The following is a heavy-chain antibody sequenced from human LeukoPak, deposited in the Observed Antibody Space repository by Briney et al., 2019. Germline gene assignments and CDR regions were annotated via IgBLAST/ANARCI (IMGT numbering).Heavy chain of an antibody. Sequence: PGGSLTLSCAASGLIVSINYMSGVRHAPGKGLEGVSVIYSGGSTYYADSVKGRFTISRDNSKNTLYIQMNSLRAEDTAVYYCASQSQVVIDAFDIWGQGTMVTVSS. CDR2: IYSGGST. CDR3: ASQSQVVIDAFDI. V-gene: IGHV3-53*01. J-gene: IGHJ3*02. CDR1: GLIVSINY. D-gene: IGHD3-22*01.